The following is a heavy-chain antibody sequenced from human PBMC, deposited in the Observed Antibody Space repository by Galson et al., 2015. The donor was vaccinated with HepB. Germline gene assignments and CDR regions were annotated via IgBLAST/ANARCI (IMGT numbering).Heavy chain of an antibody. CDR2: INTNTGNP. J-gene: IGHJ4*02. D-gene: IGHD4-17*01. CDR1: GYTFTGYY. Sequence: SVKVSCKASGYTFTGYYMHWVRQAPGQGLEWMGWINTNTGNPTYAQGFTGRFVFSLDTSVNTAYLQISSLKAEDTAVYYCAREFFGVTTADRDYWGQGTLVTVSS. CDR3: AREFFGVTTADRDY. V-gene: IGHV7-4-1*02.